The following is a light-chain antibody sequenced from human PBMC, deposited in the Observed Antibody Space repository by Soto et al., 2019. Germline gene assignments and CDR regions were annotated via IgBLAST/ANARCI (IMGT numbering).Light chain of an antibody. V-gene: IGKV3-11*01. CDR2: PAS. Sequence: EMVLTQSPATLSLSPGKSATLSCRASQHVGHNFAWNQQNSGQHPRLLIHPASSRDTGIPARFSGSGARTDFTLTSRSLGTDDIAVDYCQERSRWPRATFGGGTRVEIK. J-gene: IGKJ4*01. CDR1: QHVGHN. CDR3: QERSRWPRAT.